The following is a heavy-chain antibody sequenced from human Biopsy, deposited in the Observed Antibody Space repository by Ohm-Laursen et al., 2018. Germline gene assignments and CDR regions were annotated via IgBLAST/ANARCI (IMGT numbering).Heavy chain of an antibody. V-gene: IGHV4-39*01. CDR1: GGSISNNNYY. J-gene: IGHJ5*02. D-gene: IGHD3-22*01. CDR3: ARDYDTSGYYYVS. Sequence: PGTLSLTCLVSGGSISNNNYYWGWIRQPPGKGLEWIGSIFYRGSTHYKPSLKSRVNISVDTSKNQFSLKLNSVTAADTAVYYCARDYDTSGYYYVSWGQGTLVTVPS. CDR2: IFYRGST.